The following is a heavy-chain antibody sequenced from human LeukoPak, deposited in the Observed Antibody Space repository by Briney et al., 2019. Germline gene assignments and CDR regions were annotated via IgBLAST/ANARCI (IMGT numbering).Heavy chain of an antibody. CDR3: ARVYPSGYFDY. Sequence: SETLSLTCTVSGGSISSYYLSWIRQPPGKGLEWIGYIYYSGSTNYNPSLKSRVTISVDTSKNQFSLKLSSVTAADTAVYYCARVYPSGYFDYWGQGTLVTVSS. J-gene: IGHJ4*02. V-gene: IGHV4-59*01. CDR1: GGSISSYY. D-gene: IGHD2-8*01. CDR2: IYYSGST.